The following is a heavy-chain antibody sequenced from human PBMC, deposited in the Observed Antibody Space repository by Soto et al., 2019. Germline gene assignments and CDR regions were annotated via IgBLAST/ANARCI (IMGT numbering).Heavy chain of an antibody. CDR2: ISYDESTT. Sequence: PGRSLRLSCAASGFTFSRYWMHWVRQAPGKGLVWVSRISYDESTTDYADSVKGRFTISRDSAKNTLYLQMNSLRAEDTAVYFCARGGANTAMAHDYWGQGTLVTVSS. CDR3: ARGGANTAMAHDY. J-gene: IGHJ4*02. CDR1: GFTFSRYW. V-gene: IGHV3-74*01. D-gene: IGHD5-18*01.